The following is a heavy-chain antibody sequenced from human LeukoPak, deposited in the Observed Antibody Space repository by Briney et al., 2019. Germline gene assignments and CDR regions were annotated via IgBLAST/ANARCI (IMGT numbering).Heavy chain of an antibody. CDR2: INSDGSST. D-gene: IGHD3-22*01. Sequence: PGGSLRLSCAASGFTFSSYWMHWVRQAPGKGLVWVSRINSDGSSTSYADSVKGRFTISSDNAKNTLYLQMNSLRAEDTAVYYCARTYYYDSSGYQGYFDYWGQGTLVTVSS. J-gene: IGHJ4*02. CDR3: ARTYYYDSSGYQGYFDY. CDR1: GFTFSSYW. V-gene: IGHV3-74*01.